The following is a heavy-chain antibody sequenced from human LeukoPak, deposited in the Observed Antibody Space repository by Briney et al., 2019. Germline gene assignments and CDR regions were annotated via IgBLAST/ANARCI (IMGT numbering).Heavy chain of an antibody. V-gene: IGHV1-8*03. CDR1: GYTFTSYD. CDR2: MNPNSSNT. Sequence: ASVKVSCKASGYTFTSYDINWVRQATGQGLELMGWMNPNSSNTGYAQKSQSRGTITRNTSISTAYMELSSLRSEDTAVYYCARGRRIATNWFDPWGQGTLVTVSS. J-gene: IGHJ5*02. D-gene: IGHD6-13*01. CDR3: ARGRRIATNWFDP.